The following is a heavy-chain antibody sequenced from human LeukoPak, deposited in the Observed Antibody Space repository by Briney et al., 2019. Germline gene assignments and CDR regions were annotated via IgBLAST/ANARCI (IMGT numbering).Heavy chain of an antibody. CDR3: ARPSKASKYCSSTSCYYWFDP. Sequence: ASVKVSCKASGYTFTSYDINWVRQATGQGLEWMGWMNPNSGNTGYAQKFQGRVTITRNTSISTAYMELSSLRSEDTAVYYCARPSKASKYCSSTSCYYWFDPWGQGTLVTVSS. J-gene: IGHJ5*02. D-gene: IGHD2-2*01. V-gene: IGHV1-8*03. CDR1: GYTFTSYD. CDR2: MNPNSGNT.